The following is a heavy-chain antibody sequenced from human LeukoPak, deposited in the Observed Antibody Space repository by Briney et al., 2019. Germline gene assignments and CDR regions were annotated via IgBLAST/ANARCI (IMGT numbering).Heavy chain of an antibody. Sequence: SGPTLVKPTQTLTLTCTFSGFSLSTDGLGVGWILQPPGKALEWLALIYWDDDKRYSPSLKSRLTITKDTSKSQVVLTMTNMDPVDTPTYYCAHSYRYYYDHIGRGGYYFFDYWGQGTLVTVFS. D-gene: IGHD3-22*01. V-gene: IGHV2-5*02. CDR1: GFSLSTDGLG. CDR3: AHSYRYYYDHIGRGGYYFFDY. CDR2: IYWDDDK. J-gene: IGHJ4*02.